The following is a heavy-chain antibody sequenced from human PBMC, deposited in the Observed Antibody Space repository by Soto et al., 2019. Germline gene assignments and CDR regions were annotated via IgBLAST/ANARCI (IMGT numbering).Heavy chain of an antibody. V-gene: IGHV1-69*12. CDR1: GGTFSNYP. Sequence: QVQLVQSGAEVKKPGSSVKVSCKASGGTFSNYPISWVRQAPGQGLELMGGIIPIFGTATYAQKFQDRVTITADESTRTAYMELISLRSEDTAVYYCARAEITRSFDYWGQGTLVTVSS. CDR2: IIPIFGTA. D-gene: IGHD3-16*01. CDR3: ARAEITRSFDY. J-gene: IGHJ4*02.